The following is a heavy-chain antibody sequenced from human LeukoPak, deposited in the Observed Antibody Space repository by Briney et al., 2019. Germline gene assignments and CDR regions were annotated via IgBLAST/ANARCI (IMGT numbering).Heavy chain of an antibody. CDR1: GGTFRSYA. CDR3: ARDQGYRYGYGDFDY. D-gene: IGHD5-18*01. V-gene: IGHV1-69*13. J-gene: IGHJ4*02. Sequence: ASVKVSCKASGGTFRSYAISWVRQAPGQGLEWMGGIIPIFGTANYAQKFQGRVTITADESTSTAYMELSSLRSEDTAVYYCARDQGYRYGYGDFDYWGQGTPVTVSS. CDR2: IIPIFGTA.